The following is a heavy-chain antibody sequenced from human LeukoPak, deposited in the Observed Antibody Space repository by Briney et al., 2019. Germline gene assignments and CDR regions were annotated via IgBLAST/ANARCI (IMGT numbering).Heavy chain of an antibody. CDR3: ARVGWGNAADYPNWLDP. Sequence: ASVKVSCKASGGTFSSYAISWVRQAPGQGLEWMGGIIPIFDTTSYAQKFRDRVTITTDESTTTAYMELSSLRSEDTAVYYCARVGWGNAADYPNWLDPWGQGTLVTVSS. CDR2: IIPIFDTT. J-gene: IGHJ5*02. D-gene: IGHD3-10*01. V-gene: IGHV1-69*05. CDR1: GGTFSSYA.